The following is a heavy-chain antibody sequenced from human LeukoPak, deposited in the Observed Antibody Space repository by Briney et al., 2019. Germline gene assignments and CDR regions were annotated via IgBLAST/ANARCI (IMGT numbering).Heavy chain of an antibody. CDR3: ARQANHCSGNSCSALYFDS. Sequence: GESLQISCKASGYTFINYWIAWVRQMPEKGLELMGLIYPGDSDTRYSPSFQGHVTISADKSINTAYLQWNSLEASDTATYYCARQANHCSGNSCSALYFDSWGQGTLVTVSS. V-gene: IGHV5-51*01. J-gene: IGHJ4*02. CDR2: IYPGDSDT. D-gene: IGHD2-15*01. CDR1: GYTFINYW.